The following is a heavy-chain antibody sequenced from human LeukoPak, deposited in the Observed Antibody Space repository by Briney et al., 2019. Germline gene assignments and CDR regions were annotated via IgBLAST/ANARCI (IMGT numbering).Heavy chain of an antibody. CDR1: GFSFSNAW. J-gene: IGHJ4*02. CDR2: IESKTDGGTT. CDR3: TTYGSGRKFDY. V-gene: IGHV3-15*04. D-gene: IGHD3-10*01. Sequence: GGSLRLSCAASGFSFSNAWMSWVRQIPGKGLEWVGRIESKTDGGTTDYAAPVKGRFTISRDDSTNTLYLQMNSLKSEDTAVYYCTTYGSGRKFDYWGQGILVTVSS.